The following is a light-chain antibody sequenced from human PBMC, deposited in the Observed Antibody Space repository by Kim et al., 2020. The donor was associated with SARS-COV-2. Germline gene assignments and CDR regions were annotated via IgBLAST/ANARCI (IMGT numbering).Light chain of an antibody. J-gene: IGKJ1*01. CDR2: AAS. CDR3: QQYYSTPPRT. CDR1: QGISNS. Sequence: DIQMTQSPSSLSASVGDRVTITCRASQGISNSLAWYQQKPGKAPKLLLYAASRLESGVPSRFSGSGSGTDYTLTISSLQPEDFATYYCQQYYSTPPRTFGQGTKVDIK. V-gene: IGKV1-NL1*01.